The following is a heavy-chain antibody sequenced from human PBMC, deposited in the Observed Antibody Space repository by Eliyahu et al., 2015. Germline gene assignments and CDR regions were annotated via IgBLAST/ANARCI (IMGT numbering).Heavy chain of an antibody. CDR2: IYYSGST. D-gene: IGHD5-18*01. J-gene: IGHJ4*02. Sequence: QLQLQESGPGLVKPSETXSLTCTXXGXSIXSSXYYWGWIRQPPGKGLEXIGSIYYSGSTYYNPSLKSRVTISVDTSKNQFSLKLSFVTAADTAVYYCARLRRAMADYWGQGTLVTVSS. V-gene: IGHV4-39*01. CDR1: GXSIXSSXYY. CDR3: ARLRRAMADY.